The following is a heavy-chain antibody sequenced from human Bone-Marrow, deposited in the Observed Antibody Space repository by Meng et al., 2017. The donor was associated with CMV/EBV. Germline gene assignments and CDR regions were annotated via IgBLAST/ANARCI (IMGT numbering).Heavy chain of an antibody. D-gene: IGHD2-2*01. CDR2: ISSSSSYI. Sequence: GGSLRLSCAASGFTFSSYSMNWVRQAPGKGLEWVSSISSSSSYIYYADSVKGRFTISRDNAKNSLYLQMNSLRAEDTAVYYCARADPLVVPGRFDYWDQGTLVTVSS. V-gene: IGHV3-21*01. J-gene: IGHJ4*02. CDR3: ARADPLVVPGRFDY. CDR1: GFTFSSYS.